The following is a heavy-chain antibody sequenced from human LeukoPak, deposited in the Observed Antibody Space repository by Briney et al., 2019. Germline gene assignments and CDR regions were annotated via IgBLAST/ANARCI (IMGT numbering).Heavy chain of an antibody. J-gene: IGHJ4*02. CDR3: ARDLRSYYYDSSGYYLLY. V-gene: IGHV1-18*01. D-gene: IGHD3-22*01. CDR1: GYAFTSYG. CDR2: ISAYNGNT. Sequence: GASVKVSCKASGYAFTSYGISWVRQAPGQGLEWMGWISAYNGNTNYAQKLQGRATMTTDTSTSTAYMELRSLRSDDTAVYYCARDLRSYYYDSSGYYLLYWGQGTLVTVSS.